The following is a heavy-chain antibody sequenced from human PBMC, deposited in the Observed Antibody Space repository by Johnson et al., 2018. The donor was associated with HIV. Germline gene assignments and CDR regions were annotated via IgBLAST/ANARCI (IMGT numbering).Heavy chain of an antibody. V-gene: IGHV3-30*02. Sequence: QEQLVESGGGVVQPGRSLRLSCAASGFTFSSYGMHWVRQAPGKGLEWVAFIRYDGSNKYYADSVTGRFTISRDNSKNTLYLQMNSLRAEDTAVYYCAKEGWAAAQEGWGAFDIWGQGTMVTVSS. CDR3: AKEGWAAAQEGWGAFDI. J-gene: IGHJ3*02. CDR2: IRYDGSNK. CDR1: GFTFSSYG. D-gene: IGHD6-13*01.